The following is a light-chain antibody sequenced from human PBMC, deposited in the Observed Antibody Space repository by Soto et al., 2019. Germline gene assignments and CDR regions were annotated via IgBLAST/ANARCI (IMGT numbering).Light chain of an antibody. CDR2: GAS. V-gene: IGKV3-15*01. Sequence: EIVMTQSPATLSVSPGERATLSCRASQSVKSNLAWYQPKPGQAPRLLFYGASTRATGIPARFSGSGSGTEFTLTISSLQSEDFAVYYCQQYNNWPSLTFGQGTRLEIK. CDR3: QQYNNWPSLT. J-gene: IGKJ5*01. CDR1: QSVKSN.